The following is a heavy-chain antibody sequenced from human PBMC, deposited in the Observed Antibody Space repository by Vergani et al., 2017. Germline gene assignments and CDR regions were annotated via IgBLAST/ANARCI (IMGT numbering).Heavy chain of an antibody. D-gene: IGHD6-13*01. CDR2: ISCSGSS. Sequence: QLHLQESGPGLVKPSETLSLTCTVSGCSISSNFYYWGRIRQSPGKGLEWIGSISCSGSSYNNPSLKSRFTMSVDTSTNQVSLRLSSVTAADTALYYCAKPLETAAIMDEYTMWGQGTMVTVSS. V-gene: IGHV4-39*01. J-gene: IGHJ3*02. CDR3: AKPLETAAIMDEYTM. CDR1: GCSISSNFYY.